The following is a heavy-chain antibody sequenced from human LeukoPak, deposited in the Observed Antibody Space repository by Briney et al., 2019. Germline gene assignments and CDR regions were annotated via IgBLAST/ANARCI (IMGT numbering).Heavy chain of an antibody. V-gene: IGHV1-8*01. CDR1: GYTFTSYD. J-gene: IGHJ5*02. CDR3: ARDYGGNSGWFDP. Sequence: ASVKVSCKASGYTFTSYDLNWVRQATGQGPEWIGWMNPNSVNTGYAQKFQGRVTPTRSTSISTAYMELRSLTSEDTAVYYCARDYGGNSGWFDPWGQGTLVTVSS. CDR2: MNPNSVNT. D-gene: IGHD2-21*01.